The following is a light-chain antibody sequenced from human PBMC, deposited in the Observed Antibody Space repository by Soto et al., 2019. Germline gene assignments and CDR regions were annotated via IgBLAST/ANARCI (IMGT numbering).Light chain of an antibody. CDR1: QGISSS. CDR3: QHLYAYPLD. V-gene: IGKV1-9*01. Sequence: DIQLTQSPSFLSASVGDRVTITCRASQGISSSLAWYQQKPGKAPNLLIYAASTLQTGVPSRFSGSGSGTEFTLTISSLRPEDFATYYCQHLYAYPLDFGQGTRLDIK. CDR2: AAS. J-gene: IGKJ5*01.